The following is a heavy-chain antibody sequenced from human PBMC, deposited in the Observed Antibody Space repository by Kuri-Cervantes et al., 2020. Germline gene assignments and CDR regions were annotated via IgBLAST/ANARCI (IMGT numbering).Heavy chain of an antibody. Sequence: ESLKISCTVSGGSISNYYWSWIRQPPGKGLEWIGYIYYTGSTNYNPSLKSRVSMSIDTSKKQFSLELSSVTAADTAVYYCARVPYDFWSGFSYYYYYYMDVWGKGTTVTVSS. CDR3: ARVPYDFWSGFSYYYYYYMDV. D-gene: IGHD3-3*01. CDR2: IYYTGST. CDR1: GGSISNYY. V-gene: IGHV4-59*01. J-gene: IGHJ6*03.